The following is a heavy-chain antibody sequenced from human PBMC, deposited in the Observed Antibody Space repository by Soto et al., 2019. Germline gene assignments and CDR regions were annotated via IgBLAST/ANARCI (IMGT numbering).Heavy chain of an antibody. D-gene: IGHD5-18*01. CDR1: GFTFSSYA. J-gene: IGHJ4*02. CDR2: ISGSGGST. Sequence: PGGSLRLSCAASGFTFSSYAMSWVRQAPGKGLEWVSAISGSGGSTYYADSVKGRFTISRDNSKNTLYLQMNSLRAEDTAVYYCAKAERQEEFGGYSYGYWKYYFDYWGQGTLVTVSS. V-gene: IGHV3-23*01. CDR3: AKAERQEEFGGYSYGYWKYYFDY.